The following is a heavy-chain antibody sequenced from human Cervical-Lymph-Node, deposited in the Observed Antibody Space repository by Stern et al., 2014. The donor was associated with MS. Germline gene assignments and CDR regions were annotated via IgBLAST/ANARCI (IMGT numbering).Heavy chain of an antibody. CDR3: AHRLLNTVFGMVLVKEVAFDV. J-gene: IGHJ3*01. CDR1: GFSLSPSGVG. CDR2: IYWDDAK. V-gene: IGHV2-5*02. D-gene: IGHD3-3*01. Sequence: DSGPALVKPTQTLTLTCSFSGFSLSPSGVGVAWIRQPPGKALEWLAIIYWDDAKRYSPSLQTMLTITKDTSKNQVVLTMTDVDPVDTASYYCAHRLLNTVFGMVLVKEVAFDVWGQGTVVTVSS.